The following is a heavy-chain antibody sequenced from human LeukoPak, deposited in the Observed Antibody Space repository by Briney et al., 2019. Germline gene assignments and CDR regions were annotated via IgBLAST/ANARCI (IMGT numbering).Heavy chain of an antibody. D-gene: IGHD3-22*01. J-gene: IGHJ3*02. V-gene: IGHV4-61*05. CDR1: GGSISSSSYS. CDR3: AGSSAFDAFDI. Sequence: SETLSLTCTVSGGSISSSSYSWGWLRQPPGKGREWIVYIYYRGSTNNNPSLKSRVTISVDTSKNQFSLKLSSVTAADTAVYYCAGSSAFDAFDIWGQGTMVTVS. CDR2: IYYRGST.